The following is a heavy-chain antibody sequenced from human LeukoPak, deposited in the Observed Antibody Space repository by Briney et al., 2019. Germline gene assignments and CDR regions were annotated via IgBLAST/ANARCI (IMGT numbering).Heavy chain of an antibody. CDR2: GSSSGTT. Sequence: SQTLSLTCTVSGGSISRDGHYWSWIRQYPGEGLESIWSGSSSGTTTYNPSLKSRVTISLDTSQNQFSLNLRSLTAADTDVYYCAREMVRDAFDMWGEGTMVTVYS. CDR3: AREMVRDAFDM. V-gene: IGHV4-31*03. D-gene: IGHD2-8*01. J-gene: IGHJ3*02. CDR1: GGSISRDGHY.